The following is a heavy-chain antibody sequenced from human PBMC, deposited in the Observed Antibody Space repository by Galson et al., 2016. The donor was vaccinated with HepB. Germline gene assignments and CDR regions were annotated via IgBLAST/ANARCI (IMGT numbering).Heavy chain of an antibody. V-gene: IGHV1-18*04. CDR3: ARDQSSPAENFFDP. J-gene: IGHJ5*02. CDR2: VGGFNGDT. D-gene: IGHD6-13*01. Sequence: SVKVSCKASGYNFITYGIAWVRQAPGQGLEWMGWVGGFNGDTNYARKFQGRVTMTADTSTTTAYMELRSLKYDDTAVYYCARDQSSPAENFFDPWGQGTLVSVSS. CDR1: GYNFITYG.